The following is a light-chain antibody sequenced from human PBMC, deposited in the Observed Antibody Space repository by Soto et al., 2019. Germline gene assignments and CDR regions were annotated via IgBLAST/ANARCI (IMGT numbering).Light chain of an antibody. V-gene: IGLV2-8*01. CDR3: SSYAGSNNNLYV. CDR1: SSDVGGYNY. Sequence: QSALTQPPSASGSPGQSVTISCTGTSSDVGGYNYVSWDQQHPGKSPKLMISEVSKRPSGVPDRVSGAKSGNTASLTVSGRQAEEEDDYYGSSYAGSNNNLYVFGTGTKLTVL. J-gene: IGLJ1*01. CDR2: EVS.